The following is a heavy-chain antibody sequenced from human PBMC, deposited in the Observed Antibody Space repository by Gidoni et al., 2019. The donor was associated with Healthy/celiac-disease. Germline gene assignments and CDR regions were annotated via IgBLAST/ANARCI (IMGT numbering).Heavy chain of an antibody. J-gene: IGHJ4*02. CDR1: GFTFSSYG. V-gene: IGHV3-30*18. CDR3: AKDGLEFGELLFYPAY. CDR2: ISYDGSNK. D-gene: IGHD3-10*01. Sequence: QVQLVESGGGVVQPGRSLRLSCAASGFTFSSYGMHWVRQAPGKGLEWVAVISYDGSNKYYADSVKGRFTISRDNSKNTLYLQMNSLRAEDTAVYYCAKDGLEFGELLFYPAYWGQGTLVTVSS.